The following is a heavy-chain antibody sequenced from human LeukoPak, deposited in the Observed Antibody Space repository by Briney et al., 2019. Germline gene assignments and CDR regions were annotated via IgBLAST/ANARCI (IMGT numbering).Heavy chain of an antibody. CDR3: ARDSIAAAGWAFDI. Sequence: SETLSFTCTVSGGSISSYYWSWIRQPAGKGLEWIGRIYTSGSTNYNPSLKSRVTMSVDTSKNQFSLKLSSVTAADTAVYYCARDSIAAAGWAFDIWGQGTMVTVSS. J-gene: IGHJ3*02. V-gene: IGHV4-4*07. CDR2: IYTSGST. D-gene: IGHD6-13*01. CDR1: GGSISSYY.